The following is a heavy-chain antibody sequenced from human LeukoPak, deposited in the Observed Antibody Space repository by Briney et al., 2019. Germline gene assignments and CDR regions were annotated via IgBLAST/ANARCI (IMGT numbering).Heavy chain of an antibody. Sequence: PGGSLRLSCAASGFTFSSYWMSWVRQAPGKGLEWVANIKQDGSEKYYVDSVKSRFTISRDNAKNSLYLQMNSLRAEDTAVYYCARVRSSSWYRAAFDIWGQGTMVTVSS. CDR2: IKQDGSEK. D-gene: IGHD6-13*01. CDR3: ARVRSSSWYRAAFDI. V-gene: IGHV3-7*01. J-gene: IGHJ3*02. CDR1: GFTFSSYW.